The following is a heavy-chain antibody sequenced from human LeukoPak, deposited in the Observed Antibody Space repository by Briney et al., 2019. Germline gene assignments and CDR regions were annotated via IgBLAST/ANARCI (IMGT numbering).Heavy chain of an antibody. CDR1: EFTFSRYT. V-gene: IGHV3-21*01. CDR2: ITGSSTFI. J-gene: IGHJ4*02. CDR3: ARANDYIDY. Sequence: PGGSLRLSCAASEFTFSRYTMNWVRQAPGMGLEWISSITGSSTFIYYSDSVRGRFTISRDNANNSLYLQMNRLRAEDTAVYYCARANDYIDYWGQGVLVTVSS.